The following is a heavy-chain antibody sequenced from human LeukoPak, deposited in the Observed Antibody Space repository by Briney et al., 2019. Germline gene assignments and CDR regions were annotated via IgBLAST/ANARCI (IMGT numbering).Heavy chain of an antibody. D-gene: IGHD4-17*01. J-gene: IGHJ5*02. V-gene: IGHV3-11*04. CDR3: AREENGDYDVWFDP. Sequence: GGSLRLSCAASGFTFSDYYMSWIRQAPGKGLEWVSYISSSGSTIYYADSVKGRFTISRDNAKNSLYLQTNSLRAEDTAVYYCAREENGDYDVWFDPWGQGTLVTVSS. CDR2: ISSSGSTI. CDR1: GFTFSDYY.